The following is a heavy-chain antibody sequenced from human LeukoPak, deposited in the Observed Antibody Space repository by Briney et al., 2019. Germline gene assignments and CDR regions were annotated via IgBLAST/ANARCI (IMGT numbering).Heavy chain of an antibody. V-gene: IGHV1-24*01. D-gene: IGHD3-3*01. CDR1: GNTLRELP. CDR3: ATRGSDFLSGFDY. CDR2: FDPENAEI. Sequence: GASVKVSCKLSGNTLRELPIQWVRQAGGKGLEWMAGFDPENAEIVYAQKFQGRVTMTEDTSTNTAYMELTSLTSDDTALYYCATRGSDFLSGFDYWGQGTQVTVSS. J-gene: IGHJ4*02.